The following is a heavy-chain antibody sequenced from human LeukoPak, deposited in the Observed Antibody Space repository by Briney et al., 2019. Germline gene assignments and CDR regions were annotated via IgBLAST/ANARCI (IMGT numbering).Heavy chain of an antibody. J-gene: IGHJ4*02. CDR2: ISSSGSTI. Sequence: QPGGSLRLSCAASGFTFSSYEMNWLRQAPGKGLEWGSYISSSGSTIYYADSVKGRFTISRDNAKNSLYLQMNSLRAEHTAVYYCARQELLGVFDYWGQGTLVTVSS. D-gene: IGHD1-26*01. CDR3: ARQELLGVFDY. V-gene: IGHV3-48*03. CDR1: GFTFSSYE.